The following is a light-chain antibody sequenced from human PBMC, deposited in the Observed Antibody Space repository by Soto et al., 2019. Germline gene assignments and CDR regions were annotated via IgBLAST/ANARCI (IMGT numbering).Light chain of an antibody. CDR2: TAS. CDR1: QGISRW. V-gene: IGKV1D-16*01. CDR3: QHYNSYPWT. Sequence: MLLTQSASCGSTSGGDRVTITCRASQGISRWLAWYQQKPGKAPKLLIYTASRLQSGVPSRFSGSGSGTEFTLTISSLQPDDFATYYCQHYNSYPWTFGQGTKVDIK. J-gene: IGKJ1*01.